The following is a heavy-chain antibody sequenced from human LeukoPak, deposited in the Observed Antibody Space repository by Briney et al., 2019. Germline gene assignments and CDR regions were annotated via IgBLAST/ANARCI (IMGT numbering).Heavy chain of an antibody. J-gene: IGHJ4*02. Sequence: SETLSLTCAVYGGSFSGYYWSWIRQPPGKGLEWIGEINHSGSTNYNPSLKSRVTISVDTSKNQFSLKLSSVTAADTAVYYCAREDLSDVIPRPKDIVVVPAAFDYWGQGTLVTVSS. CDR2: INHSGST. CDR1: GGSFSGYY. V-gene: IGHV4-34*01. D-gene: IGHD2-2*01. CDR3: AREDLSDVIPRPKDIVVVPAAFDY.